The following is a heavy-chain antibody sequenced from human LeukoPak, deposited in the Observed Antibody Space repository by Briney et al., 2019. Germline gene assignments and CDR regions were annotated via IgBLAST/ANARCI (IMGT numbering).Heavy chain of an antibody. V-gene: IGHV3-21*01. CDR2: ISSSSSYI. D-gene: IGHD3-10*01. CDR1: GFTFSSYS. Sequence: KAGGSLRLSCAASGFTFSSYSMNWVRQAPGKGLEWVSSISSSSSYIYYADSVKGRFTISRDNAKNSLYLQMNSLRAEDTAVYYCARDRSIAYYYGSGSPSGDIWGQGTMVTVSS. CDR3: ARDRSIAYYYGSGSPSGDI. J-gene: IGHJ3*02.